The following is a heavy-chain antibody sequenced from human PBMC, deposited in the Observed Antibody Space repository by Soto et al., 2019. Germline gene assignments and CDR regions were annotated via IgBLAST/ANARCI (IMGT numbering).Heavy chain of an antibody. J-gene: IGHJ4*02. CDR2: ICYSGST. D-gene: IGHD3-10*01. CDR1: GGSISSYY. V-gene: IGHV4-59*01. Sequence: SETLSLTCTVSGGSISSYYWSWIRQPPGKGLEWIGYICYSGSTNYNPSLKSRVTISVDTSKNQFSLKLSSVTAADTAVYYCARAALLWFGELGGGFDYWGQGTLVTVSS. CDR3: ARAALLWFGELGGGFDY.